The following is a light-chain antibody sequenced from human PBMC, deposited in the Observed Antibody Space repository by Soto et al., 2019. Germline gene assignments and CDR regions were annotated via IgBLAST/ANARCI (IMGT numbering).Light chain of an antibody. J-gene: IGKJ1*01. CDR3: QQYNSYLWT. V-gene: IGKV1-5*01. Sequence: DIQMTQSPSTLSASVGDRVTITCRASQSSSSWLAWYQQKPGKAPKLMIYDASSLESGVQSRFSGSGSETEFTLTISSLRSDDFAPYYCQQYNSYLWTFGQGTKVEIK. CDR2: DAS. CDR1: QSSSSW.